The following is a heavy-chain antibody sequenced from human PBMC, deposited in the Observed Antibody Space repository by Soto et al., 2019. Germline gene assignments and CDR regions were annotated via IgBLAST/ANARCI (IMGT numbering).Heavy chain of an antibody. J-gene: IGHJ4*02. CDR1: GFSLTSRPVG. CDR2: IYWDDDK. CDR3: AHRRNYDGSWNEGVFDY. Sequence: QITLKESGPTLVKPTQTLTLTCTFSGFSLTSRPVGVGWVRQPPGKVLEWLAFIYWDDDKRYSPSLRSTLTVTKDTSKNQVVLTLTNMDPVDTATYYCAHRRNYDGSWNEGVFDYWGQGILVTVSS. D-gene: IGHD3-16*01. V-gene: IGHV2-5*02.